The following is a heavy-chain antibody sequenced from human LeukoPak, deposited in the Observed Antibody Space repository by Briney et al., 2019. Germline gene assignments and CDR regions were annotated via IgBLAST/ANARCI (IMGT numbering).Heavy chain of an antibody. CDR1: GGSISSSGYY. J-gene: IGHJ4*02. CDR2: IYYSGST. D-gene: IGHD3-10*01. CDR3: ARLAGFGELLFDY. Sequence: SETLSLTCTVSGGSISSSGYYWGWIRQPPGKGLEWIGSIYYSGSTYCNPSLKSRVTMSVDTSKNQFSLKLSSVTAADTAVYYCARLAGFGELLFDYWGQGTLVTVSS. V-gene: IGHV4-39*01.